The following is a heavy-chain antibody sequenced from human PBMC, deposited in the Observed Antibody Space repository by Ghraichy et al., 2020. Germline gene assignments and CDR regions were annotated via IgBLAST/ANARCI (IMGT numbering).Heavy chain of an antibody. V-gene: IGHV4-59*08. CDR1: GGSISSYY. D-gene: IGHD2-15*01. CDR2: IYYSGST. CDR3: ARHPYQSGLVDY. J-gene: IGHJ4*02. Sequence: SETLSLTCTVSGGSISSYYWSWIRQPPGKGPEWIGYIYYSGSTNYNPSLKSRVTISVDTSKNQFSLKLSSVTAADTAVYYCARHPYQSGLVDYWGQGTLVTVSS.